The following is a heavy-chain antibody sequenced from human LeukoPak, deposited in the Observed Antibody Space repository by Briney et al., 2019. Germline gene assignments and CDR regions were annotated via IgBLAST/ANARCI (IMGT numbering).Heavy chain of an antibody. CDR2: ISSSSSTI. J-gene: IGHJ4*02. CDR3: APHRDGSYPFDY. D-gene: IGHD1-26*01. V-gene: IGHV3-48*02. CDR1: GFTFSSYS. Sequence: GGSLRPSCAASGFTFSSYSMNWVRQAPGKGLEWVSYISSSSSTIYYADSVKGRFTISRDNAKNLLYLQMNSLRDEDTAVYYCAPHRDGSYPFDYWGQGTLVTVSS.